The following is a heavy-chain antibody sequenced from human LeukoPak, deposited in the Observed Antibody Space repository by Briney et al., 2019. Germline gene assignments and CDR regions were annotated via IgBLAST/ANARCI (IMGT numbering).Heavy chain of an antibody. J-gene: IGHJ3*02. CDR1: GFTFSSYA. CDR2: ISGSGGST. D-gene: IGHD5-18*01. Sequence: GGSLRLSCAASGFTFSSYAMSWVRQAPGKGLEWVSAISGSGGSTYYADSVKGRFTISRDNSKNTLYLQMNSLRAEDTAVYYCAKDPVELWFQADAFDIWGQGTMVTVSS. CDR3: AKDPVELWFQADAFDI. V-gene: IGHV3-23*01.